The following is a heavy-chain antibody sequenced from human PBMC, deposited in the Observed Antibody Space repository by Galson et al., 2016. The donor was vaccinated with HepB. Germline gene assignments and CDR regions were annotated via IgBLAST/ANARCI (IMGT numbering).Heavy chain of an antibody. D-gene: IGHD3-3*01. V-gene: IGHV4-4*02. CDR3: ARGRNDFWSDFFGGYHSGMDV. Sequence: TLSLTCAVSSGSVSSSHCRSWVRQPPGKGLEWIGEMCQSGSTNYSPSLKSRFTISVDKSKNQFSLMMRSVTAADTAVYYCARGRNDFWSDFFGGYHSGMDVWGQGTTVTVSS. J-gene: IGHJ6*02. CDR1: SGSVSSSHC. CDR2: MCQSGST.